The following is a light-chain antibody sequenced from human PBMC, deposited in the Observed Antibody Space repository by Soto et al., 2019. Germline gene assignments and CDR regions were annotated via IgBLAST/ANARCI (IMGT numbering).Light chain of an antibody. J-gene: IGKJ5*01. Sequence: DIVMTQSPLCLPVTPGEPASISCRSSQSLLHSNGYNYLDWYLQKPGQSPQLLIYLGSNRASGVPDRFSGSGSGTDFTLKISRVEAEEVGVYYCMQALQTPITFGKGTRLEIK. CDR3: MQALQTPIT. CDR1: QSLLHSNGYNY. CDR2: LGS. V-gene: IGKV2-28*01.